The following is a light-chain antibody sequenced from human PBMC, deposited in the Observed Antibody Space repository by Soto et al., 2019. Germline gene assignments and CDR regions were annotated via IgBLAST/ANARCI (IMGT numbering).Light chain of an antibody. CDR1: QSISSY. Sequence: DVRITQSPSSLSASVVYRVTTTCRVRQSISSYLNWYQQKPGKAPKLLIYAASSLQSGVPSRFSGSGSGTDFTLTISSLQPEDFATYYCQQSYSTPTFGGGTKVDIK. J-gene: IGKJ4*01. CDR2: AAS. CDR3: QQSYSTPT. V-gene: IGKV1-39*01.